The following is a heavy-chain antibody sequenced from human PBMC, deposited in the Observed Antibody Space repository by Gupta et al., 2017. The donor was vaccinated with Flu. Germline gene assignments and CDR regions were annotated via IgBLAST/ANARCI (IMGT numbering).Heavy chain of an antibody. D-gene: IGHD1-26*01. CDR2: INHSGST. Sequence: QVQLQQWGAGLLKPSETLSLTCAVYGGSFSGYYWSWIRQPPGKGLEWIGEINHSGSTNYNPSLKSRVTISVDTSKNQFSLKLSSVTAADTAVYYCARGFRSYSHRAEYFQHWGQGTLVTVSS. CDR3: ARGFRSYSHRAEYFQH. J-gene: IGHJ1*01. CDR1: GGSFSGYY. V-gene: IGHV4-34*01.